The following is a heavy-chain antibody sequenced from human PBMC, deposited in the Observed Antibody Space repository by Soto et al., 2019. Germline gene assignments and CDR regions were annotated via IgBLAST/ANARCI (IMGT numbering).Heavy chain of an antibody. CDR1: GYDVTRYY. CDR3: ARVRDIVVVPAATSFAFDI. Sequence: SVKVSCKASGYDVTRYYIHWVRQAPGQGLEWMGGIIPIFGTANYAQKFQGRVTITADKSTSTAYMELSSLRSEDTAVYYCARVRDIVVVPAATSFAFDIWGQ. CDR2: IIPIFGTA. J-gene: IGHJ3*02. D-gene: IGHD2-2*01. V-gene: IGHV1-69*06.